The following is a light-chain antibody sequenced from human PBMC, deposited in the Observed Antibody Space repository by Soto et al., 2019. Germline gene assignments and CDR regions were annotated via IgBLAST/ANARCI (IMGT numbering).Light chain of an antibody. J-gene: IGLJ1*01. V-gene: IGLV1-51*01. CDR2: DNN. CDR3: GTWDSSLSAGV. CDR1: SPDIGNNY. Sequence: QSVLTQPPSVSAAPGQKVTISCSGSSPDIGNNYVSWYQQLPGTAPKLLIYDNNKRPSGIPDRFSGSKSGTSATLGITGLQTGDEADYYCGTWDSSLSAGVFGTGTKVTVL.